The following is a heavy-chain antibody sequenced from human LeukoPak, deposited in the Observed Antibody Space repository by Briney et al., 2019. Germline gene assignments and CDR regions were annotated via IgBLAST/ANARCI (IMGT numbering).Heavy chain of an antibody. J-gene: IGHJ4*02. Sequence: SQTLSLTCTVSGGSISSGGYYWSWIRQHPGKGLEWIGYIYYSGSTYYNPSLKSRVTISVDSSKNQFSLKLSSVTAADTAVYYCARAETIFGVVFDYWGQGTLVTVSS. V-gene: IGHV4-31*03. CDR3: ARAETIFGVVFDY. CDR1: GGSISSGGYY. CDR2: IYYSGST. D-gene: IGHD3-3*01.